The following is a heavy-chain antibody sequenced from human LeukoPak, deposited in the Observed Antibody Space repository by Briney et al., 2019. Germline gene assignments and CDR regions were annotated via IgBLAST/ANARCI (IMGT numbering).Heavy chain of an antibody. CDR3: ARLSPPQQQSSPHYYNYMDV. CDR2: IYTTGST. J-gene: IGHJ6*03. CDR1: SDSMKGYY. D-gene: IGHD2-2*01. Sequence: PSETLSLTCSVSSDSMKGYYWSWVRQPAGRGLEWIGRIYTTGSTNYNPSLKSRVTISVDTSKKQFSLKLSSVTAADTAVYYCARLSPPQQQSSPHYYNYMDVWGKGTTVTVSS. V-gene: IGHV4-4*07.